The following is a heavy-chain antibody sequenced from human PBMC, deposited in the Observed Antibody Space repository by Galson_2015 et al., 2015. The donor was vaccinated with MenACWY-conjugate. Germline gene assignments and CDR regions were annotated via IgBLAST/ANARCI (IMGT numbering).Heavy chain of an antibody. V-gene: IGHV1-3*01. J-gene: IGHJ4*02. CDR1: YA. Sequence: YAMHWMRQAPGQRLEWMGLPDSQKFQGRVTITRDTSASTAYMELSSLRSEDTAVYYCARQSSGSYFDYWGQGTLVTVSS. CDR3: ARQSSGSYFDY. D-gene: IGHD1-26*01. CDR2: LP.